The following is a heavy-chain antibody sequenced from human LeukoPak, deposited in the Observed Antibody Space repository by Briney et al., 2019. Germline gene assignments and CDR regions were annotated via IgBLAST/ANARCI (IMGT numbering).Heavy chain of an antibody. Sequence: GGSLRLSCAASGFTFNNYGMHWVRQAPGRGLEWMALLWYDGTNENYADSVKGRFTISRDNSKNTMYLQMNNLRAEDTAVYYCARRGTPNAFDLWGQGTMVTVSS. CDR1: GFTFNNYG. V-gene: IGHV3-33*01. CDR2: LWYDGTNE. CDR3: ARRGTPNAFDL. D-gene: IGHD3-16*01. J-gene: IGHJ3*01.